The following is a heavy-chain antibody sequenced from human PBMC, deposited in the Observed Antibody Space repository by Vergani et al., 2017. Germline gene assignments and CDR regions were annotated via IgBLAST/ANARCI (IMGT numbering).Heavy chain of an antibody. V-gene: IGHV3-66*02. CDR1: GFTVSSNY. J-gene: IGHJ4*02. CDR3: ARALGGYYEYYFDY. CDR2: IYSGGGT. D-gene: IGHD3-22*01. Sequence: EVQLVESGGGLVQPGGSLRLSCAASGFTVSSNYMSWVRQAPGKGLEWVSVIYSGGGTDYADSVKGRFTISRDSSKNTLYLQMNTLRAEDTAVYYCARALGGYYEYYFDYWGQGTLVTVSS.